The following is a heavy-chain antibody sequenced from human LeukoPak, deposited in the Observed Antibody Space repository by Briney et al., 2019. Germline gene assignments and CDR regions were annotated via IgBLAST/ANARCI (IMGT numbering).Heavy chain of an antibody. Sequence: SETLSLTCTVSGGSISSYYWSWIRQPPGKGLEWIGYIYYSGSTNYNPSLKSRVTISVDTSKNQFSLKLSSVTAADTAVYYCAGLDIVVVPAADAFDIWGQGTMVTVSS. CDR1: GGSISSYY. CDR2: IYYSGST. J-gene: IGHJ3*02. D-gene: IGHD2-2*01. V-gene: IGHV4-59*01. CDR3: AGLDIVVVPAADAFDI.